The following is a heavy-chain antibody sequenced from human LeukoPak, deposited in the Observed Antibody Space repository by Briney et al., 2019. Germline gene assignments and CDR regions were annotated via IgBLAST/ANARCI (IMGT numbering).Heavy chain of an antibody. J-gene: IGHJ5*02. D-gene: IGHD6-25*01. CDR2: INPNSGGT. V-gene: IGHV1-2*02. Sequence: ASVKVSCKASGYTFTGYYMHWVRQAPGQGLEWMGWINPNSGGTNYAQKFQGRVTMTRDTSISTAYMELSSLRSEDTAVYYCARGNSGPLSRFDPWGQGTLVTVSS. CDR3: ARGNSGPLSRFDP. CDR1: GYTFTGYY.